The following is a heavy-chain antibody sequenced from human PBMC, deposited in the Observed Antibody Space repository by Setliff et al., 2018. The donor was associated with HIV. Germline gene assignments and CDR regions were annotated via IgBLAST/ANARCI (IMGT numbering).Heavy chain of an antibody. J-gene: IGHJ4*02. V-gene: IGHV4-34*01. CDR1: GGSFSGYY. CDR3: AAASSWDPLLDY. CDR2: ITHSGST. D-gene: IGHD6-13*01. Sequence: SETLSLTCAVYGGSFSGYYWSWIRQPPGKGLEWIGEITHSGSTNYNPSLKSRVTISVDTSMDQFSLKLNSVTAADTAVYYCAAASSWDPLLDYWGQGTLVTVSS.